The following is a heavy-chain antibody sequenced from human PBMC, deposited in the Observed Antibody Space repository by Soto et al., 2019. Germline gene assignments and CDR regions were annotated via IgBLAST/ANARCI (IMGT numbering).Heavy chain of an antibody. J-gene: IGHJ6*02. CDR2: ISVSNGLT. V-gene: IGHV1-18*01. D-gene: IGHD3-16*01. Sequence: QVQLVESGAEVKKPGASVKVSCKASGYTFTTYGLSWVRQAPGQVLDWMAWISVSNGLTSYAQKLKGRVSLTTDTLTTTAYMELRHLRSDDTAVDYCARGRAATVGGGYYDGMDVWGQGTTVTVSS. CDR1: GYTFTTYG. CDR3: ARGRAATVGGGYYDGMDV.